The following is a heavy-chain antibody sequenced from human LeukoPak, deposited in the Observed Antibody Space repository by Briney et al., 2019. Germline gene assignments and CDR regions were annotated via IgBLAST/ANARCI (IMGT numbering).Heavy chain of an antibody. V-gene: IGHV3-23*01. CDR3: AKDFGYYGSGSYPYPGYYFDY. J-gene: IGHJ4*02. D-gene: IGHD3-10*01. CDR2: ISGSGGST. Sequence: PGGSLRLSCAASGFTFSSYGMSWVRQAPGKGLEWVSAISGSGGSTYYADSVKGRFTISRDNSKNTLYLQMNSLRAEDTAVYYCAKDFGYYGSGSYPYPGYYFDYWGQATLVTVSS. CDR1: GFTFSSYG.